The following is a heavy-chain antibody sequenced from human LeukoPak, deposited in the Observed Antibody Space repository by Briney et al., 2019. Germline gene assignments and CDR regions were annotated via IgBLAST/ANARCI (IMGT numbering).Heavy chain of an antibody. D-gene: IGHD6-13*01. CDR1: GFTFISYA. CDR2: ISGSCGST. Sequence: PGRAPRLCCAASGFTFISYAMSWVRQAPGNGLEGVSAISGSCGSTYYVDSVKGRFTISRDNSKNTLYLQMNSLRAEDTAVYYCAKPGSSWCCDAFDIWGQGTMVTVSS. J-gene: IGHJ3*02. V-gene: IGHV3-23*01. CDR3: AKPGSSWCCDAFDI.